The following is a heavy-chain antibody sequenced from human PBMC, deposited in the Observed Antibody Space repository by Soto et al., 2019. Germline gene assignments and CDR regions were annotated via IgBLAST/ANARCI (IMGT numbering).Heavy chain of an antibody. D-gene: IGHD3-10*01. J-gene: IGHJ4*02. CDR1: GFTFSNAW. V-gene: IGHV3-15*07. CDR3: TTEWIRGAPNLLFDY. CDR2: IKSKTDGGTT. Sequence: GGSLRLSCAASGFTFSNAWMNWVRQAPGKGLEWVGRIKSKTDGGTTDYAAPVKGRFTISRDDSKNTLYLQMDSLKTEDTAVYYCTTEWIRGAPNLLFDYWGQGTLVTVSS.